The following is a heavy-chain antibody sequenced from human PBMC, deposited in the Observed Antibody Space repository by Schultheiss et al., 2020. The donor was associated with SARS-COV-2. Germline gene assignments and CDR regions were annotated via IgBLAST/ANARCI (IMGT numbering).Heavy chain of an antibody. CDR3: ARERGYYDILTHWTNWFDP. Sequence: GGSLRLSCAASGFTFSSYAMHWVRQAPGKGLEWVAVISYDGSNKYYADSVKGRFTISRDNAKNSLYLQMNSLRAEDTAVYYCARERGYYDILTHWTNWFDPWGQGTLVTVSS. CDR1: GFTFSSYA. CDR2: ISYDGSNK. D-gene: IGHD3-9*01. J-gene: IGHJ5*02. V-gene: IGHV3-30-3*01.